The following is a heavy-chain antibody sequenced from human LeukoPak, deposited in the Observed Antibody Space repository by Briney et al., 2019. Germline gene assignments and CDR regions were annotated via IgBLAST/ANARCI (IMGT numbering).Heavy chain of an antibody. CDR1: GYTFTSYG. D-gene: IGHD5-18*01. J-gene: IGHJ3*02. V-gene: IGHV1-18*04. CDR3: ARVTYSYGYEGAFDI. Sequence: ASVKVSCKASGYTFTSYGISWVRQAPGQGLEWMGWISAYNGNTNYAQKLQGRVTMTTDTSTSTAYMELRSLRSDDTAVYYCARVTYSYGYEGAFDIWGQGPIVPVSS. CDR2: ISAYNGNT.